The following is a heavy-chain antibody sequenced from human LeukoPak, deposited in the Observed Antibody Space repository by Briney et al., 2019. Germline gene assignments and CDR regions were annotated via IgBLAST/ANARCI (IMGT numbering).Heavy chain of an antibody. CDR1: GGSISSYY. J-gene: IGHJ4*02. Sequence: SETLSLTCTVSGGSISSYYWSWIRQPAEKVLEWIGRIYTSGSTNYNPSLKSRVTMSVDTSKNQFSLKLSSVTAADTAVYYCASSTPGYSSGFSWGQGTLVTVSS. V-gene: IGHV4-4*07. CDR2: IYTSGST. D-gene: IGHD5-18*01. CDR3: ASSTPGYSSGFS.